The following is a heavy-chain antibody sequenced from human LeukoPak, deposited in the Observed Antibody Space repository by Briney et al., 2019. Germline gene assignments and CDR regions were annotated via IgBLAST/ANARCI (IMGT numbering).Heavy chain of an antibody. V-gene: IGHV1-2*02. J-gene: IGHJ4*02. CDR3: ARVNRWRQLGGYFDY. CDR1: GYTFTGYY. D-gene: IGHD6-13*01. CDR2: INPNSGGT. Sequence: ASVKVSCKASGYTFTGYYMHWVRRAPGQGLEWVGWINPNSGGTNYAQKFQGRVTMTRDTSISTAYMELSRLRSDDTAVYYCARVNRWRQLGGYFDYWGQGTLVTVSS.